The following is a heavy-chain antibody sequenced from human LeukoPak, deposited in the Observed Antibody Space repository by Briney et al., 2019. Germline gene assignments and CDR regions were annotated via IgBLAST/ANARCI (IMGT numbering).Heavy chain of an antibody. CDR1: GGTFSSYA. V-gene: IGHV1-69*06. J-gene: IGHJ4*02. CDR3: ATVEREYFDTSGYYDY. Sequence: SVKVSCKASGGTFSSYAISWVRQAPGQGLEWMGGIIPIFGTANYAQKFQGRVTITADKSTSTAYMELSSLRSEDTAVYYCATVEREYFDTSGYYDYWGQGTLVTVSS. D-gene: IGHD3-22*01. CDR2: IIPIFGTA.